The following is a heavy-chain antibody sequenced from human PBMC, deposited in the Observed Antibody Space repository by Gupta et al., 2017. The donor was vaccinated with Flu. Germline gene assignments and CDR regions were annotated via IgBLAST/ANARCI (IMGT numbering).Heavy chain of an antibody. J-gene: IGHJ6*02. D-gene: IGHD4-11*01. V-gene: IGHV3-7*03. CDR3: ARDYRDYYGMXV. Sequence: VDSVKGRXTISRDNAQNSLYLQMNSLRVEDTALYYCARDYRDYYGMXVWGQGTTVTVSS.